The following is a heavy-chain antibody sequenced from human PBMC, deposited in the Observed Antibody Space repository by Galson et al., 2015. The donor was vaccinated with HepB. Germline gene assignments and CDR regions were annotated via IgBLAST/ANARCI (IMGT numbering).Heavy chain of an antibody. J-gene: IGHJ4*02. CDR2: ISGYNGNT. V-gene: IGHV1-18*01. CDR3: ARARYNNSPPEY. Sequence: SVKVSCKTSGYTFTTYGITWVRQAPGQGLEWMGWISGYNGNTNYAQRFQGRITMTADTSTSISYMELRSLRPDDTAIYYCARARYNNSPPEYWGQGTLVTVSS. D-gene: IGHD1-14*01. CDR1: GYTFTTYG.